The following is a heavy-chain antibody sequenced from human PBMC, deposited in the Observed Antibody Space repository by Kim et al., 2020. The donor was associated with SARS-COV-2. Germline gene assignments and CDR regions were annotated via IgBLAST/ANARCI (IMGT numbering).Heavy chain of an antibody. Sequence: GGSLRLSCAASGFTFSSYAMHWVRQAPDKGLEWVAVISYDGSNKYYADSVKGRFTISRDNSKNTLYLQMNSLRAEDTAVYYCARDKYYYDSSGYYWGGYYYYYGMDVWGQGTTVTVSS. CDR3: ARDKYYYDSSGYYWGGYYYYYGMDV. D-gene: IGHD3-22*01. CDR1: GFTFSSYA. CDR2: ISYDGSNK. V-gene: IGHV3-30*04. J-gene: IGHJ6*02.